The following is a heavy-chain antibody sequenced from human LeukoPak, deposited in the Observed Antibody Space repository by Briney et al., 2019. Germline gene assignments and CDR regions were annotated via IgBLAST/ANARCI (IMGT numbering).Heavy chain of an antibody. Sequence: GGSLRLSCAASGFTFSSYAMSWVRQAPGKGLEWVSAISGSGGSTYYADSVKGRFTISRDNSKNTLYLQMNSLRAEDTAVYYCAKDPGLRFLEWYSNWFDPWGQGTLVTVSS. V-gene: IGHV3-23*01. D-gene: IGHD3-3*01. CDR3: AKDPGLRFLEWYSNWFDP. CDR2: ISGSGGST. CDR1: GFTFSSYA. J-gene: IGHJ5*02.